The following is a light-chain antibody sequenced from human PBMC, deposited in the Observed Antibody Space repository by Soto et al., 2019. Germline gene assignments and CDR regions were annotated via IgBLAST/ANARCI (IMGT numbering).Light chain of an antibody. V-gene: IGKV1-39*01. CDR2: GAS. CDR3: QQSYNVPFT. CDR1: QTISNY. Sequence: DIQMTQSPASLAASLGDRITISCRASQTISNYLNWYHQKPGEAPKILIYGASTLQSGVPSSVSGSGSGTEFTLSISSLQPEDFGTYYCQQSYNVPFTFGPGT. J-gene: IGKJ3*01.